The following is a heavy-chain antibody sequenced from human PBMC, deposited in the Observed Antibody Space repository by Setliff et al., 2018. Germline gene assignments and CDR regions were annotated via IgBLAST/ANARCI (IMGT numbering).Heavy chain of an antibody. J-gene: IGHJ3*02. Sequence: SVKVSCKASGVAFSSYALTWVRQAPGQGLEWMGRIIPVIDTTDYAENFQGRVTFTADESTKTAYMDLRSLRSEDTAIYFCALTTLSLCSGGNCPNALDIWGQGTLVTVSS. D-gene: IGHD2-15*01. CDR3: ALTTLSLCSGGNCPNALDI. V-gene: IGHV1-69*11. CDR1: GVAFSSYA. CDR2: IIPVIDTT.